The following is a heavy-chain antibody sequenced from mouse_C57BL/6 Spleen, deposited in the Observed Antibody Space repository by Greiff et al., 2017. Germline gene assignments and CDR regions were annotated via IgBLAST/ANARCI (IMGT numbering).Heavy chain of an antibody. CDR2: IWTGGGT. D-gene: IGHD2-1*01. CDR3: ARGIYGNCGAGFAY. V-gene: IGHV2-9-1*01. CDR1: GFSLTSYA. Sequence: VMLVESGPGLVAPSQSLSITCTVSGFSLTSYAISWVRQPPGKGLEWLGVIWTGGGTNYNSALKSRMSISNDNSKCKVFLKMNSLQTDDTARYYCARGIYGNCGAGFAYWGQGTLVTVSA. J-gene: IGHJ3*01.